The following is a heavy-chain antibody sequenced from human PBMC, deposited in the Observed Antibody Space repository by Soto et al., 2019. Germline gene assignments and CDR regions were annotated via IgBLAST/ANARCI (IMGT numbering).Heavy chain of an antibody. V-gene: IGHV3-23*01. CDR3: AKKLEYSSSPGAFDI. D-gene: IGHD6-13*01. Sequence: GGSLRLSCAASGFTFSSYAMSWVHQAPGKGLEWVSAISGSGGSTYYADSVKGRFTISRDNSKNTLYLQMNSLRAEDTAVYYCAKKLEYSSSPGAFDIWGQGTMVTVSS. CDR1: GFTFSSYA. CDR2: ISGSGGST. J-gene: IGHJ3*02.